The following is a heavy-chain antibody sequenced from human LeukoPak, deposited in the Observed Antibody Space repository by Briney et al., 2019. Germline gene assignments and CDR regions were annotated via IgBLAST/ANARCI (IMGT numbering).Heavy chain of an antibody. CDR2: IIPIFGTA. J-gene: IGHJ6*02. CDR1: GGTFSSYA. V-gene: IGHV1-69*13. D-gene: IGHD2-15*01. Sequence: SVKVSCKASGGTFSSYAISWVRQAPGQGLEWMGGIIPIFGTANYAQKFQGRVTITADESTSTAYMELSSLRSEDTAMYYCARYVVAATRYYYYGMDVWGQGTTVTVSS. CDR3: ARYVVAATRYYYYGMDV.